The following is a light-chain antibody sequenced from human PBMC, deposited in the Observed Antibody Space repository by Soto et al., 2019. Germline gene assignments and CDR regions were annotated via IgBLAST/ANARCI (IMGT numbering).Light chain of an antibody. CDR2: SNN. CDR3: QSYDSSLSASYV. CDR1: SSNIGAGYD. J-gene: IGLJ1*01. V-gene: IGLV1-40*01. Sequence: QSVLTQPPSVSGAPGQRVTISCAGSSSNIGAGYDVHWYQHLPGTAPKLLIYSNNFRPSGVPDRFSGSKSGTSASLAITGLQAEDEADYYCQSYDSSLSASYVFGGGTKVTVL.